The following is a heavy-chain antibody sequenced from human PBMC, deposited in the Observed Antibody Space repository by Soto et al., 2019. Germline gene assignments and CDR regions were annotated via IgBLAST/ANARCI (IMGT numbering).Heavy chain of an antibody. J-gene: IGHJ4*02. CDR1: VGSISIYY. V-gene: IGHV4-59*01. D-gene: IGHD2-15*01. Sequence: QVQLQESGPGLVKPSETLSLTCTVSVGSISIYYWSWIRPPPGKGLEWIGYIYYTGITDHNPSLKSRVTSSLDTSMNQVSLQLTSVNAADTAVYYCAAAPRYWGQGVLVPVSS. CDR3: AAAPRY. CDR2: IYYTGIT.